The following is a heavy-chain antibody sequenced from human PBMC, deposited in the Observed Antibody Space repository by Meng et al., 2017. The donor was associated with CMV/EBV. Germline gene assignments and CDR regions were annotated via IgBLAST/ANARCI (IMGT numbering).Heavy chain of an antibody. D-gene: IGHD2-2*01. V-gene: IGHV3-21*01. CDR2: ISGRGDNT. Sequence: GESLKISCAASEIAFSSYAMNWVRLPPGKGLEWVSGISGRGDNTHYADSVKGRFTISRDNAKNSLYLQMNSLRAEDTAVYYCARRYCSSTSCPPYYGMDVWGQGTTVTVSS. J-gene: IGHJ6*02. CDR3: ARRYCSSTSCPPYYGMDV. CDR1: EIAFSSYA.